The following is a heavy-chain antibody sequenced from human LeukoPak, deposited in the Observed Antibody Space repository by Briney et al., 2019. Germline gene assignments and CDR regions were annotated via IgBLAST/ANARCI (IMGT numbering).Heavy chain of an antibody. V-gene: IGHV3-33*01. CDR3: ARVMVRGVRFNGMDV. CDR1: GFTFSSYG. J-gene: IGHJ6*04. CDR2: IWYDGSNK. Sequence: GRSLRLPCAASGFTFSSYGMHWVRQAPGKGLEWVAVIWYDGSNKYYADSVKGRFTISRDNSKNTLYLQMNSLRAEDTAVYYCARVMVRGVRFNGMDVWGKGTTVTVSS. D-gene: IGHD3-10*01.